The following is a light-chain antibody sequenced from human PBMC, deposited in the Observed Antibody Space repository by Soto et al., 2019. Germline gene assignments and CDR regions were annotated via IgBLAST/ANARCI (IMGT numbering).Light chain of an antibody. J-gene: IGKJ2*02. CDR3: QQYGSSPRT. CDR1: QSVSSSY. Sequence: EIVLTQSPGTLSLSPGERATLSCRASQSVSSSYFAWYQQKPGQAPRLHIYGASNRATGIPDRFSGSGSGTDFSLTISRLEPEDFAVYYCQQYGSSPRTFGQGTKVDIK. V-gene: IGKV3-20*01. CDR2: GAS.